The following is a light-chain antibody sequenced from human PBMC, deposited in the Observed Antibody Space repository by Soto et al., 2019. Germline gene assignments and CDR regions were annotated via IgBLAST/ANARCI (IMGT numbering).Light chain of an antibody. CDR2: YDD. V-gene: IGLV1-36*01. CDR3: AAWDESLSGYV. Sequence: QSVLTQPPSVSEAPRQRVTISCSGSSSNIGNNAVNWYQQLPGKAPKLLIYYDDLLPSGVSDRFSGSKSGTSASLAISGLQSEDEADYYCAAWDESLSGYVFGTGTKVTVL. CDR1: SSNIGNNA. J-gene: IGLJ1*01.